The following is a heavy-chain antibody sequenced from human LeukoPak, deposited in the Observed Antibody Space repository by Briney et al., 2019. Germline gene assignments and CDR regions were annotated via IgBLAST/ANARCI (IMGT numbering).Heavy chain of an antibody. CDR2: TNPSSGVS. J-gene: IGHJ4*02. Sequence: ASVKVSCKASGYTFTTYYVHWVRQAPGQGLEWLGWTNPSSGVSKYAQKFQDRVTTTRDSSITTVYMELTGLRSDDTAVFYCARGRLQENFDYWGQGTLVTVSS. V-gene: IGHV1-2*02. CDR3: ARGRLQENFDY. D-gene: IGHD4-11*01. CDR1: GYTFTTYY.